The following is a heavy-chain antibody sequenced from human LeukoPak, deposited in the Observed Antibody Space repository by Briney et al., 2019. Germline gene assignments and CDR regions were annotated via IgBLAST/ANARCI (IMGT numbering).Heavy chain of an antibody. CDR1: GGSISSSSYY. D-gene: IGHD6-6*01. Sequence: SETLSLTCTVSGGSISSSSYYWGWIRQPPGKGLEWIGSIYYSGSTYYNPSLKSRVTISVDTSKNQFSLKLSSVTAAGTAVYYCARQHRAEAARVFDYWGQGTLVTVSS. CDR3: ARQHRAEAARVFDY. V-gene: IGHV4-39*01. CDR2: IYYSGST. J-gene: IGHJ4*02.